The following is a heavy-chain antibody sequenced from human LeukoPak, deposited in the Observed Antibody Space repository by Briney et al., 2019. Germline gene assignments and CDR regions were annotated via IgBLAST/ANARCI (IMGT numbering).Heavy chain of an antibody. D-gene: IGHD7-27*01. Sequence: GGSLRLSCAASGFTFSSYAMSWVRQAPGKGLEWVSAISGSGGSTYYADSVKGLFTISRDNSKNTLYLQMNSLRAEDTAVYYCAKDSNWGSDYYFDYWGQGTLVTVSS. V-gene: IGHV3-23*01. CDR2: ISGSGGST. CDR1: GFTFSSYA. J-gene: IGHJ4*02. CDR3: AKDSNWGSDYYFDY.